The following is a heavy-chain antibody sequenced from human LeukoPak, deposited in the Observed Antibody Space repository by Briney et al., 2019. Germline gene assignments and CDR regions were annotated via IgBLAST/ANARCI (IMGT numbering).Heavy chain of an antibody. Sequence: PGGSLRLSCAAPGFTFSSYAMSWVRQAPGKGLEWVSGISDSGGGAYSADSVKGRFTISRDNSKNTLYLQMNSLRAEDTAVYYCARGLYYSYYYMDVWGKGTTVTVSS. CDR3: ARGLYYSYYYMDV. CDR1: GFTFSSYA. CDR2: ISDSGGGA. V-gene: IGHV3-23*01. J-gene: IGHJ6*03.